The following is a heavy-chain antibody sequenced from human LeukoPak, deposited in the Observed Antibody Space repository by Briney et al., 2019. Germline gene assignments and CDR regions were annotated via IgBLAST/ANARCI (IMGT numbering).Heavy chain of an antibody. D-gene: IGHD3-3*02. CDR3: ARDQLAAGYGMDV. V-gene: IGHV3-74*01. CDR2: SDGSST. CDR1: GITLSSYW. J-gene: IGHJ6*02. Sequence: GGSLRLSCAASGITLSSYWMHWVRQAPGKGLVWVSRSDGSSTTYADSVKGRFTISRDNAKNSLYLQVNSLRAEDTAVYYCARDQLAAGYGMDVWGQGTTVTVSS.